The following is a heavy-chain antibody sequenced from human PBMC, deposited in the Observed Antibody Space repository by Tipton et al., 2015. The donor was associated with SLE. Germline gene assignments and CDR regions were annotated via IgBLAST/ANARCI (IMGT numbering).Heavy chain of an antibody. J-gene: IGHJ4*02. CDR3: ARDSTTVTILDY. CDR2: IYYSGST. Sequence: TLSLTCTVSGGSISSSSYYWGWIRQPPGKGLEWIGSIYYSGSTYYNPSLKSRVTISVDTSKNQFSLKLSSVTAADTAVYYCARDSTTVTILDYWGQGTLVTVSS. V-gene: IGHV4-39*02. D-gene: IGHD4-17*01. CDR1: GGSISSSSYY.